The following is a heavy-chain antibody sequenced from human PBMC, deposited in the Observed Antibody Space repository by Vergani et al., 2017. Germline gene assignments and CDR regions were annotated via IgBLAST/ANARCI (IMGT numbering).Heavy chain of an antibody. CDR3: ARDNMRPGYTMDV. V-gene: IGHV4-61*02. J-gene: IGHJ6*03. CDR1: GGSISSGSYY. CDR2: IYTSGST. D-gene: IGHD6-13*01. Sequence: QVQLQESGPGLVKPSQTLSLTCTVSGGSISSGSYYWSWIRQPAGKGLEWIGRIYTSGSTNYNPSLKSRVTISVDTSKNQFSLKLSSVTAADTAVYYCARDNMRPGYTMDVWGKGTTVTVSS.